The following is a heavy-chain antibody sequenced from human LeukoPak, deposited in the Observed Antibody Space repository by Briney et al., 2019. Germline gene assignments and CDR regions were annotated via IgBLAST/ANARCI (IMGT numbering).Heavy chain of an antibody. CDR2: MNPNSGNT. Sequence: ASVKVSCKASGYTFTSYGINWVRQATGQGLEWMGWMNPNSGNTGYAQKFQGRVTMTRSTSVSTAYMELSSLGSEDTAVYYCVRVVSGGWSDSWGQGTLVTVSS. D-gene: IGHD2-15*01. V-gene: IGHV1-8*01. CDR1: GYTFTSYG. CDR3: VRVVSGGWSDS. J-gene: IGHJ5*01.